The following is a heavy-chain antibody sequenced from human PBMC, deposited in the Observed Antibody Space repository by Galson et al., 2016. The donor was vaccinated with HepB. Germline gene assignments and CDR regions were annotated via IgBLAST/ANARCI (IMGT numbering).Heavy chain of an antibody. V-gene: IGHV3-30-3*01. CDR2: ISYHGSDK. CDR1: GFAFSGSA. Sequence: SLRLSCAASGFAFSGSAMHWVRQAPGKGLEWVAAISYHGSDKYYADSVKGRVTISRDNPNNTLYLQMTSLSPEDTAVYYCARDWSYYYYYGMDVWGQGTTVTVSS. J-gene: IGHJ6*02. D-gene: IGHD3-3*01. CDR3: ARDWSYYYYYGMDV.